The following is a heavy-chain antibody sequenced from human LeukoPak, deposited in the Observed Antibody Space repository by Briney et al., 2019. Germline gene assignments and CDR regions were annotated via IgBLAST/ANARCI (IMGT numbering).Heavy chain of an antibody. Sequence: GASEKVSCKTSGYTFTDYYMHWVRQAPGQGLEWMGWINPNSGGTNYAQKFQGRVTMTRDTSISTAYMEVTWLTSDDTALYYCARAPYCDSASCYTGYNWFNPWGQGTLVTVSS. CDR2: INPNSGGT. J-gene: IGHJ5*02. D-gene: IGHD2-2*02. V-gene: IGHV1-2*02. CDR3: ARAPYCDSASCYTGYNWFNP. CDR1: GYTFTDYY.